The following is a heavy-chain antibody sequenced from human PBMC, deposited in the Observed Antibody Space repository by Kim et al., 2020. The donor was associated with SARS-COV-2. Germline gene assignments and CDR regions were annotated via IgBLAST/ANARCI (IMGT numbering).Heavy chain of an antibody. D-gene: IGHD6-19*01. CDR3: ATSPGGAVAGPYVDL. J-gene: IGHJ2*01. Sequence: PALKSRVTISVDTSKNQFSLKLTSVTAADTAIYYCATSPGGAVAGPYVDLWGRGTLVTVSS. V-gene: IGHV4-59*01.